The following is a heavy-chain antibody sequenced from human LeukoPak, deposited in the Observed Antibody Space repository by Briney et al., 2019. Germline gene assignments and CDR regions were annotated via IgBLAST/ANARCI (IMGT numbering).Heavy chain of an antibody. CDR3: ARAPTYVDDAFDI. CDR2: MNPNSGNT. J-gene: IGHJ3*02. Sequence: ASAKVSCKASGYTFTSYDINWVRQATGQGLEWMGWMNPNSGNTGYAQKFQGRVTMTRNTSISTAYMELSSLRSEGTAVYYCARAPTYVDDAFDIWGQGTMVTVSS. V-gene: IGHV1-8*01. CDR1: GYTFTSYD. D-gene: IGHD3-16*01.